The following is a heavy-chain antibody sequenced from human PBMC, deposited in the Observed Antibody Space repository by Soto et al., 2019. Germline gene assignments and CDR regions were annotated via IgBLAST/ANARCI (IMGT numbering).Heavy chain of an antibody. V-gene: IGHV4-59*08. Sequence: SETLSLTCTVSGGSLIPNYWTWIRQPPGKGLEWIAYIYYSGTATYNPSLNSRVAISLDMSKTQISLTLSSVTAADTAVYYCASQASPYYYYGMDVWGQGTTVTVSS. J-gene: IGHJ6*02. CDR1: GGSLIPNY. CDR2: IYYSGTA. CDR3: ASQASPYYYYGMDV.